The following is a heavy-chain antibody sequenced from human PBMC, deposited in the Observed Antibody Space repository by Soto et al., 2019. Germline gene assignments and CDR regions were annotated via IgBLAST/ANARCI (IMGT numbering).Heavy chain of an antibody. D-gene: IGHD2-8*02. Sequence: EVQVVESGGGLVQPGRSLRLSCAASGFSFDDYAMHWVRQAPGKGLEWVSGISWNSGTIGYADSVKGRFTISRDNAKNSLYLQRKSLRAEDTALYYCAKSTGGTANGMGVWGQGTTVTVSS. CDR2: ISWNSGTI. V-gene: IGHV3-9*01. CDR1: GFSFDDYA. CDR3: AKSTGGTANGMGV. J-gene: IGHJ6*02.